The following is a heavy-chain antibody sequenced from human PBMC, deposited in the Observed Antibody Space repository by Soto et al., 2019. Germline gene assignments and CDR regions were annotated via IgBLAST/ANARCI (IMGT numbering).Heavy chain of an antibody. Sequence: QVQLVQSGAEVKKPGSSVKVSCKASGGTFSSNAISWVRQAPGQGLEWMGGIIPISGTANYAQKFQGRVTITADESTSTVYMGLSSLRSEDTAVYFCARSQGSSTSLEIYYYYYYGMDVWGQGTTVTVSS. CDR1: GGTFSSNA. J-gene: IGHJ6*02. D-gene: IGHD2-2*01. CDR2: IIPISGTA. CDR3: ARSQGSSTSLEIYYYYYYGMDV. V-gene: IGHV1-69*01.